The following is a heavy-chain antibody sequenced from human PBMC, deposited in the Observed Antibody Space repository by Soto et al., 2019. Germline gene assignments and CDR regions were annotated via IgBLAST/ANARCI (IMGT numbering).Heavy chain of an antibody. CDR1: GGSFSTYG. CDR3: ATAVTAGIYYNYGMDV. Sequence: QVHLVQSGAEVKKPGSSVNISCKASGGSFSTYGINWVRKSPGQGLEWMGGIIPASATENYAQKFQGRVTITAYKSTNIAHMQMSSLRSEDTAVYYCATAVTAGIYYNYGMDVWGQGTTVTVSS. J-gene: IGHJ6*02. D-gene: IGHD6-13*01. V-gene: IGHV1-69*14. CDR2: IIPASATE.